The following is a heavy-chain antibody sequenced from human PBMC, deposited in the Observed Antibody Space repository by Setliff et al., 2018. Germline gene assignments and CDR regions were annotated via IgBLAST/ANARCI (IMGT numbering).Heavy chain of an antibody. Sequence: SETLSLTCAIYGQSFSDYYWSWVRQPPGKGLEWIGEIYHSGSTNYNPSLKSRVTISVDTSKNQFSLKLSSVTAADTAVYYCARDQWLVPPRGLDVWGQGTTVTVSS. CDR1: GQSFSDYY. V-gene: IGHV4-34*01. CDR2: IYHSGST. CDR3: ARDQWLVPPRGLDV. J-gene: IGHJ6*02. D-gene: IGHD6-19*01.